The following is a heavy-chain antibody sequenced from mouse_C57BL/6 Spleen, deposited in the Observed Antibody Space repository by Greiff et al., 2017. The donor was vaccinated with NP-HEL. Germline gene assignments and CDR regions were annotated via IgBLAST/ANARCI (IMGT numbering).Heavy chain of an antibody. CDR3: ACSQSRPFAY. Sequence: QVQLQQPGAELVKPGASVKLSCTASGYTFTSYWMHWVQQRPGQGLEWIGMIHPNSGSTNYNEKFKSKATLTVDKSSSTAFMQLSSLTSTDSAGYYCACSQSRPFAYWGQGTPVTVSA. CDR2: IHPNSGST. V-gene: IGHV1-64*01. J-gene: IGHJ3*01. D-gene: IGHD1-1*01. CDR1: GYTFTSYW.